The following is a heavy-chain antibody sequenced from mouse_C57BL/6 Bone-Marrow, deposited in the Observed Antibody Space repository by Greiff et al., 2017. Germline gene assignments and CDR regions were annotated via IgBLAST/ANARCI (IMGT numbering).Heavy chain of an antibody. CDR2: IHPNSGST. Sequence: VQLQQPGAELVKPGASVKLSCKASGYTFTSYWMHWVKQRPGQGLEWIGMIHPNSGSTNYNEKFKSKATLTVDKSSSTAYMQLSSLTSEDSAVYYCARSPLYYYGSSLFAYWGQGTLVTVSA. V-gene: IGHV1-64*01. CDR1: GYTFTSYW. CDR3: ARSPLYYYGSSLFAY. D-gene: IGHD1-1*01. J-gene: IGHJ3*01.